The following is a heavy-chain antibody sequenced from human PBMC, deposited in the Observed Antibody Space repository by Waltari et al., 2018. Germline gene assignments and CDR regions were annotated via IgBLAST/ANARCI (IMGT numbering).Heavy chain of an antibody. V-gene: IGHV1-3*01. CDR1: GYTFTSYA. CDR3: ARDLNANWYFDL. Sequence: QVQLVQSGAEVKKPGASVKVSCKASGYTFTSYAMHWVRQAPGQRLEGMGWINAGNGNTKYSQKFQGRVTITRDTSASTAYMELSSLRSEDTAVYYCARDLNANWYFDLWGRGTLVTVSS. J-gene: IGHJ2*01. D-gene: IGHD2-8*01. CDR2: INAGNGNT.